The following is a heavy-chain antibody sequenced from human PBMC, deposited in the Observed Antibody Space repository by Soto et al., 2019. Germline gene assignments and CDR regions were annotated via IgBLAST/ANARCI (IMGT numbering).Heavy chain of an antibody. CDR1: GFTFSGYA. D-gene: IGHD6-19*01. CDR2: ISGSGDST. V-gene: IGHV3-23*01. CDR3: ARRRSGCYFDY. Sequence: EVQLLESGGGLVQPGGSLRLSCAASGFTFSGYAMNWVRQAPGKGLEWVSVISGSGDSTYYADSVKGPFTISRDNSKSTLYLQMNSLRAEDTAVYYCARRRSGCYFDYWGQGTLVTVSS. J-gene: IGHJ4*02.